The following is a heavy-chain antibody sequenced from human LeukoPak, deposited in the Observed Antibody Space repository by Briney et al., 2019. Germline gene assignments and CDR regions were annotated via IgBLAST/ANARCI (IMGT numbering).Heavy chain of an antibody. D-gene: IGHD4-11*01. CDR2: IIPIFGTA. Sequence: ASVKVSCKASGGTFSSYAISWVRQAPGQGLEWMGGIIPIFGTANYAQKFQGRVTITADEPTSTAYMELSSLRSEDTAVYYCARTTTQYYYYYYGMDVWGQGTTVTVSS. J-gene: IGHJ6*02. V-gene: IGHV1-69*01. CDR3: ARTTTQYYYYYYGMDV. CDR1: GGTFSSYA.